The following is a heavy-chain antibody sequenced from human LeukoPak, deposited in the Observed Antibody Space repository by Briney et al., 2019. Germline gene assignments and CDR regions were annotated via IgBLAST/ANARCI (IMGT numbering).Heavy chain of an antibody. Sequence: GGSLRLSCAASGFTFSSYWMSWVRQAPGKGLEWVANIKEDESEKYYADSVKGRFTISRDNAKNSLYLQMNSLRAEDTALYYCARGGSGYYTFSFFDYWGQGTLVTVSS. CDR3: ARGGSGYYTFSFFDY. D-gene: IGHD3-22*01. J-gene: IGHJ4*02. V-gene: IGHV3-7*03. CDR1: GFTFSSYW. CDR2: IKEDESEK.